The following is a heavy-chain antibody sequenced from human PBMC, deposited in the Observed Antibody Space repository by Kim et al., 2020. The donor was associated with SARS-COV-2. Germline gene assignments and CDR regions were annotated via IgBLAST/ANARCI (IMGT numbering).Heavy chain of an antibody. Sequence: SETLSLTCTVSGYSISSGYYWGWIRQPPGKGLEWIGSIYHSGSTYYNPSLKSRVTISVDTSKNQFSLKLSSVTAADTAVYYCAISSPKGDWFDPWGQGTLVTVSS. J-gene: IGHJ5*02. CDR1: GYSISSGYY. V-gene: IGHV4-38-2*02. CDR2: IYHSGST. CDR3: AISSPKGDWFDP. D-gene: IGHD3-16*01.